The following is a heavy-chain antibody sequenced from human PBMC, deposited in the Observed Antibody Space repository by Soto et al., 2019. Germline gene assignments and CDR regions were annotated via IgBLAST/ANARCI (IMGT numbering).Heavy chain of an antibody. V-gene: IGHV4-59*01. CDR1: GGSISSCY. J-gene: IGHJ4*02. Sequence: LTCTVSGGSISSCYWSWILQPPGKGLEWIGYIYYSGSTNYNPSLKSRVTISVNTSKNQFSLKLSSVTAADTAVYYCARGGYCNSTSCYPSYYYWGKGTLVTVFS. CDR3: ARGGYCNSTSCYPSYYY. D-gene: IGHD2-2*01. CDR2: IYYSGST.